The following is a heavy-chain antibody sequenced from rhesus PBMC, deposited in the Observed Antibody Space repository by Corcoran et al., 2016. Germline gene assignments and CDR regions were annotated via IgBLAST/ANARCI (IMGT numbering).Heavy chain of an antibody. CDR1: GGSISSSY. D-gene: IGHD4-17*01. J-gene: IGHJ4*01. CDR3: ARGGRNPYFDY. Sequence: QLQLQESGPGLVKPSETLSVTCAVSGGSISSSYWSWIRQAPGKGLEWIGYIYGSGSSTHYQPSLKSRGTLSVDTSKNQLSLKLSSGTTADTAVYYCARGGRNPYFDYWGQGVLVTVSS. V-gene: IGHV4-169*01. CDR2: IYGSGSST.